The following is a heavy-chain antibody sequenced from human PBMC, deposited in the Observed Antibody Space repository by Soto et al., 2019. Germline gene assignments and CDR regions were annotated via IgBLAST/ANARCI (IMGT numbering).Heavy chain of an antibody. J-gene: IGHJ5*02. CDR2: IYYSGGT. CDR1: GGSISRGDYY. D-gene: IGHD7-27*01. Sequence: QVQLQEWGPGLVKPSQTLSLTCTVSGGSISRGDYYWSWIRQPPGKGLEYIGYIYYSGGTYYNPSLQSRVXXSXDTXKTQFSLKLSSVTAADMAVYYCARRVTGGGERFDPWGQGTQVTVSS. V-gene: IGHV4-30-4*08. CDR3: ARRVTGGGERFDP.